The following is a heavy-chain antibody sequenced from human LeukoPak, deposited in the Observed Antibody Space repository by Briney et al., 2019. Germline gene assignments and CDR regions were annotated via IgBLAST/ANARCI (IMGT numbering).Heavy chain of an antibody. D-gene: IGHD6-6*01. J-gene: IGHJ4*02. Sequence: PSETLSLTCTVSGASISIYYWSWLRQPAGKGLEWIGRIYTSGSTSYNPSLKSRVTMSVDTSKNQFSLKLSSVTAADTAVYYCARLGDSSSRLYYFDYWGQGTLVTVSS. CDR2: IYTSGST. CDR3: ARLGDSSSRLYYFDY. CDR1: GASISIYY. V-gene: IGHV4-4*07.